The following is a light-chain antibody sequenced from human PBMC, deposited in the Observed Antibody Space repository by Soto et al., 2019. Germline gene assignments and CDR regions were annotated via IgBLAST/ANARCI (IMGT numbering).Light chain of an antibody. CDR3: GADHGSGGNFVYV. CDR1: SGYSNYK. Sequence: QSVLSQPPSASASLGASVTLTCTLSSGYSNYKVDWYQQRPGKGPRFVMRVGTGGIVGSKGDGIPDRFSVLGSGLNRSLTIKNIQEEDESDYHCGADHGSGGNFVYVFGGGTKLTVL. CDR2: VGTGGIVG. V-gene: IGLV9-49*01. J-gene: IGLJ3*02.